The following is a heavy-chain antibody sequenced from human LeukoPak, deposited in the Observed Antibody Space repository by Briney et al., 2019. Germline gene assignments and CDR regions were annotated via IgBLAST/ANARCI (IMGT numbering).Heavy chain of an antibody. D-gene: IGHD3-22*01. CDR2: ISGSSSYT. V-gene: IGHV3-11*06. Sequence: PGGSLRLSCAASGFTFSDFYMNWIRQAPGKGLEWVSYISGSSSYTNYVDSVKGRFTISRDSAKKSLYLQMNSLRADDTAVYYCAREFSSGLIIDYLGQGTLVTVSS. CDR1: GFTFSDFY. J-gene: IGHJ4*02. CDR3: AREFSSGLIIDY.